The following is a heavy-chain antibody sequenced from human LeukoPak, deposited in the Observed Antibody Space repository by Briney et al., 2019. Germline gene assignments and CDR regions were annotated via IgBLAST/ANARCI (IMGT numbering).Heavy chain of an antibody. D-gene: IGHD3-22*01. Sequence: GGSLRLSCAASGFTFSSYSMTWVRQAPGKGLEWVSSISSSSSYIYYADSVKGRFTISRDNAKNSLSLQMNSLRAEDTAVYYCARTVYDSSGYYFLPFDYWGQGTLVTVSS. J-gene: IGHJ4*02. CDR2: ISSSSSYI. CDR3: ARTVYDSSGYYFLPFDY. CDR1: GFTFSSYS. V-gene: IGHV3-21*01.